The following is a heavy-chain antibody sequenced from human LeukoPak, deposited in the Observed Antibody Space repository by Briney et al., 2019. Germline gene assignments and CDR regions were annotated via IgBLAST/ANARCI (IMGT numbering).Heavy chain of an antibody. Sequence: GESLKISCKASGYDFSTYWIGWVRQMPGKGLEWMGTIYPADSETRYSPSFQGQVTISADKSISTAYLQWSSLKASDTAMYYCARSVDTAMDYFEYWGQGTLVTVSS. D-gene: IGHD5-18*01. CDR1: GYDFSTYW. CDR3: ARSVDTAMDYFEY. V-gene: IGHV5-51*01. CDR2: IYPADSET. J-gene: IGHJ4*02.